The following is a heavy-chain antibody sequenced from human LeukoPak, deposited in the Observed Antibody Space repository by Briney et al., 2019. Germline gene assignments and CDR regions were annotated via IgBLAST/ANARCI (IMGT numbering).Heavy chain of an antibody. J-gene: IGHJ5*02. CDR2: IFYSGNT. CDR3: ARVFVYCSGGSCYWGWFDP. Sequence: SETLSLTCTVSGGSLSSYYWSWIRQPPGKGLEWIGYIFYSGNTNYNPSLKSRVTISVDTSKNQFSLKLSSVTAADTAMYYCARVFVYCSGGSCYWGWFDPWGQGTLVTVSS. D-gene: IGHD2-15*01. CDR1: GGSLSSYY. V-gene: IGHV4-59*01.